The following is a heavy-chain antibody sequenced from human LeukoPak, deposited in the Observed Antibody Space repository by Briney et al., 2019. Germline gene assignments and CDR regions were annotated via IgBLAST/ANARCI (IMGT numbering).Heavy chain of an antibody. J-gene: IGHJ4*02. V-gene: IGHV3-23*01. CDR3: AKDARPSY. CDR2: ITGGGGST. Sequence: PGGSLRLSCAASGFTFSSSAMSWVRQAPGKGPEWVSAITGGGGSTYYADSVKGRFTISRDNSKNTLYLQMNSLRADDTAVYYCAKDARPSYWGQGTLVTVSS. CDR1: GFTFSSSA.